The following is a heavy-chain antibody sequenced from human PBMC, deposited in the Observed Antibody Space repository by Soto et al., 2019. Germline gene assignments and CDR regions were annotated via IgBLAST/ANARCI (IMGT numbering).Heavy chain of an antibody. J-gene: IGHJ4*02. V-gene: IGHV3-23*01. Sequence: VGSLRLSCAASGFTFSSYAMSWVRQAPGKGLEWVSAISGSGGSTYYADSVKGRFTISRDNSKNTLYLQMNSLRAEDTAVYYCARRYFDWLFFDYWGQGTLVTVSS. CDR2: ISGSGGST. CDR1: GFTFSSYA. CDR3: ARRYFDWLFFDY. D-gene: IGHD3-9*01.